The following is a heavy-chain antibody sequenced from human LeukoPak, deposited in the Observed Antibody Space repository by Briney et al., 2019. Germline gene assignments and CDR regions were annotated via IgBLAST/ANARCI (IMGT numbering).Heavy chain of an antibody. D-gene: IGHD3-22*01. V-gene: IGHV1-18*01. CDR2: ISAYNGNT. J-gene: IGHJ4*02. CDR3: AKTYYYDSSGYYEDY. Sequence: ASVKVSCKASGYTFTSYGISWVRQAPGQGLEWMGRISAYNGNTNYAQKLQGRVTMTTDTSTSTAYMELRSLRSDDTAVYYCAKTYYYDSSGYYEDYWGQGTLVTVSS. CDR1: GYTFTSYG.